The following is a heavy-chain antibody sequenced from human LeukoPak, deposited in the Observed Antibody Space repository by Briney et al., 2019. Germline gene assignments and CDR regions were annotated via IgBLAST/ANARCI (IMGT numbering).Heavy chain of an antibody. Sequence: SETLSLTCTVSGGSISSSYYYWGWIRQPPGKGLEWIGSIYYSGSTYYNPSLKSRVTISVDTSKNQFSLKLRSVTAADTAVYYCARHRGRYYDSGSYYYFDYWGQGTLVTVSS. J-gene: IGHJ4*02. CDR3: ARHRGRYYDSGSYYYFDY. V-gene: IGHV4-39*01. CDR2: IYYSGST. CDR1: GGSISSSYYY. D-gene: IGHD3-10*01.